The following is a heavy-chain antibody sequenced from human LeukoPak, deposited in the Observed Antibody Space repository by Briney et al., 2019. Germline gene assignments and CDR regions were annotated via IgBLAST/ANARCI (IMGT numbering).Heavy chain of an antibody. J-gene: IGHJ4*02. V-gene: IGHV3-48*01. D-gene: IGHD2-2*01. CDR2: ISSSISTI. CDR1: GFTFSTYT. CDR3: ARGCSSTSCLGQLDY. Sequence: GGSLRLSCTASGFTFSTYTMNWVRQAPGKGLEWVSSISSSISTIYYADSVKGRFTISRDNSKNTLYLQMNSLRAEDTAVYYCARGCSSTSCLGQLDYWGQGTLVTVSS.